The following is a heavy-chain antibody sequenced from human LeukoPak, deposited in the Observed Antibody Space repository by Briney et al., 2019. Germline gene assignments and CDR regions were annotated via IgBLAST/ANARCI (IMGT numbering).Heavy chain of an antibody. CDR3: ARDNGSGSFGNAFDI. D-gene: IGHD3-10*01. J-gene: IGHJ3*02. CDR2: IYYSGST. V-gene: IGHV4-39*07. CDR1: GGSISSSSYY. Sequence: SETLSLTCTVSGGSISSSSYYWGWIRQPPGKGLEWIGSIYYSGSTYYNPSLKSRVTISVDTSKNQFSLKLSSVTAADTAVYYCARDNGSGSFGNAFDIWGQGTMVTVSS.